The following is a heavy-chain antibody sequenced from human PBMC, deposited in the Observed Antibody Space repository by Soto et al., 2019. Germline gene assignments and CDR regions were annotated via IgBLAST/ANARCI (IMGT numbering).Heavy chain of an antibody. J-gene: IGHJ4*02. CDR3: ARRRPWGSYRSIFDY. CDR2: IYYSGST. CDR1: GGSISSSSYY. D-gene: IGHD3-16*02. V-gene: IGHV4-39*01. Sequence: SETLSLTCTVSGGSISSSSYYWGWIRQPPGKGLEWIGSIYYSGSTYYNPSLKSRVTISVDTSKNQFSLKLSSVTAADTAVYYCARRRPWGSYRSIFDYWGQGTLVTVSS.